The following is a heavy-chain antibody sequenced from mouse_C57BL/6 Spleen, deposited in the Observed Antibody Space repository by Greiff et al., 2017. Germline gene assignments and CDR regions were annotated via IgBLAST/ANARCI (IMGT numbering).Heavy chain of an antibody. D-gene: IGHD1-1*01. J-gene: IGHJ1*03. CDR1: GFSLTSYG. CDR2: IWSGGST. CDR3: ARTGGSSLYWYFDV. V-gene: IGHV2-2*01. Sequence: QVQLQQSGPGLVQPSQSLSITCTVSGFSLTSYGVHWVRQSPGKGLEWLGVIWSGGSTDYNAAFISSLSISKDNSKSHVFFKMNSLQADDTAIYYCARTGGSSLYWYFDVWGTGTTVTVSS.